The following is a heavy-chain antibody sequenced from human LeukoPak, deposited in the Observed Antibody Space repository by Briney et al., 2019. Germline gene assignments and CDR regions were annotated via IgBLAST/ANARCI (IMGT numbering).Heavy chain of an antibody. CDR1: EFSVGSNY. Sequence: GGSLRLSCAASEFSVGSNYMTWVRQAPGKGLEWVAFIRYDGSNKYYADSVKGRFTISRDNSKNTLYLQMNSLRAEDTAVYYCAKDSWFGGPLGHFDYWGQGTLVTVSS. D-gene: IGHD3-16*01. J-gene: IGHJ4*02. CDR2: IRYDGSNK. CDR3: AKDSWFGGPLGHFDY. V-gene: IGHV3-30*02.